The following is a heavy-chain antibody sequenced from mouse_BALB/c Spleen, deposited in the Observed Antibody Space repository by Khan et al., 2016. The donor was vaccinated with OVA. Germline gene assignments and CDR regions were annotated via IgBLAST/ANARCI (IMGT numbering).Heavy chain of an antibody. CDR3: ARRGYAMDY. Sequence: QVQLKESGAELVMPGASVKMSCKAPGYTFTDYWMHWVKQRPGQGLEWIGTIDTSDSYANYNQKFKGKATLTVDESSSTAYMQLSSLTSEDSAVYYGARRGYAMDYWGQGTSVTVSS. CDR2: IDTSDSYA. V-gene: IGHV1-69*01. J-gene: IGHJ4*01. CDR1: GYTFTDYW.